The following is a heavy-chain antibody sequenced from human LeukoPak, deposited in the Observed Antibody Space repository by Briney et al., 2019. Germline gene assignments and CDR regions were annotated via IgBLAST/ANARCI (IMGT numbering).Heavy chain of an antibody. J-gene: IGHJ4*02. D-gene: IGHD3-10*01. CDR1: GYIFTHYW. V-gene: IGHV5-51*01. CDR3: ARQSRDGSKTRGYYFDY. CDR2: IYPADSDT. Sequence: GESLQISCQVSGYIFTHYWISWVRQMPGKGLESMGIIYPADSDTTYSPSFQGQVTISADKSISTVYLQWSSLKASDTAMYYCARQSRDGSKTRGYYFDYWGQGTLVTVSS.